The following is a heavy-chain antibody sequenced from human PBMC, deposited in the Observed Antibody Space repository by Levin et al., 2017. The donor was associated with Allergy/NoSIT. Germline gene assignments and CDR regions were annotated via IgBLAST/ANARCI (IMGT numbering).Heavy chain of an antibody. CDR1: GYTFTTYH. CDR2: INPYGGGA. V-gene: IGHV1-46*01. CDR3: ARSGAGGSREFEY. J-gene: IGHJ4*02. Sequence: PVASVKVSCEASGYTFTTYHMHWVRQAPGQGLEWMAMINPYGGGASYARKFQGRITMTRDTSTSTVYMELSSLRSEDTAIYYCARSGAGGSREFEYWGQGTLVTVSS. D-gene: IGHD1-26*01.